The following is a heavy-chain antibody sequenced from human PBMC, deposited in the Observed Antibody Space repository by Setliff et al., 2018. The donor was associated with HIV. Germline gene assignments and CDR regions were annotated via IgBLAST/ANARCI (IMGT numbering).Heavy chain of an antibody. D-gene: IGHD6-19*01. Sequence: RGESLKISCKGSGYSFTSYWISWVRQMPGKGLEWMGRIGPSDSYTNYSPSFQGHVTISADKSISTAYLQWSSLKASDTAMYYCARRSTAVAGTPYYYYMDVWGKGTTVTVSS. J-gene: IGHJ6*03. CDR2: IGPSDSYT. V-gene: IGHV5-10-1*01. CDR1: GYSFTSYW. CDR3: ARRSTAVAGTPYYYYMDV.